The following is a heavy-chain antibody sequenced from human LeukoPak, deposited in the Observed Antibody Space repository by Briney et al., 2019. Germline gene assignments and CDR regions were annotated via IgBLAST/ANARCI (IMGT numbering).Heavy chain of an antibody. CDR2: IYSGGST. CDR3: ARDHDLGNFDY. D-gene: IGHD7-27*01. CDR1: GFTVSSNY. V-gene: IGHV3-53*01. J-gene: IGHJ4*02. Sequence: PGGSLRLSCAASGFTVSSNYMSWVRQAPGKGLEWVSLIYSGGSTYYADSVKGRFTISRDNAKNTLYLQMNSLRAEDTAVYYCARDHDLGNFDYWGQGTLVTVSS.